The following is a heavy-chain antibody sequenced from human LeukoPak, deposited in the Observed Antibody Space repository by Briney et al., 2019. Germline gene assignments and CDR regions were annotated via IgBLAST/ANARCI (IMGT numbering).Heavy chain of an antibody. CDR3: ATAYYDFWSGYYAPGY. CDR1: GGSFSGYY. D-gene: IGHD3-3*01. Sequence: SETLSLTCAVYGGSFSGYYWSWIRQPPGKGLEWIGEINHSGSTNYNPSLKSRVTISVDTSKNQFSLKLSSVTAADTAVYYCATAYYDFWSGYYAPGYWGQGTLVTVSS. V-gene: IGHV4-34*01. CDR2: INHSGST. J-gene: IGHJ4*02.